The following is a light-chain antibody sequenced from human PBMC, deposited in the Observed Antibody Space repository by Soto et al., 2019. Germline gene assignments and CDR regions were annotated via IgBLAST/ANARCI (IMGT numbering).Light chain of an antibody. J-gene: IGLJ3*02. CDR1: SSDVGGYNY. V-gene: IGLV2-14*03. Sequence: QSVLTQPASGSGSPGQSITISFTGTSSDVGGYNYVSWYQQHPGKAPKLIIYDVYNRPSGISNRFSGSKSGNTASLTIAGLQAEDEADYYCTSFTSRDTGVFGGGTKVTVL. CDR3: TSFTSRDTGV. CDR2: DVY.